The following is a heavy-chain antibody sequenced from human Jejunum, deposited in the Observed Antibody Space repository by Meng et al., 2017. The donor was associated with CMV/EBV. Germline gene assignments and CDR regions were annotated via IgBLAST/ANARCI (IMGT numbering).Heavy chain of an antibody. V-gene: IGHV3-23*01. D-gene: IGHD2-15*01. CDR3: ARIRSSPGGGD. CDR2: LNGADS. CDR1: GFIYSNEV. J-gene: IGHJ4*02. Sequence: SCAASGFIYSNEVMNWLRQAPGKGLEWVASLNGADSHYAESVKGRFTISRDNSKNTLYLQLSSLRVEDTAVYYCARIRSSPGGGDWGQGTQVTVSS.